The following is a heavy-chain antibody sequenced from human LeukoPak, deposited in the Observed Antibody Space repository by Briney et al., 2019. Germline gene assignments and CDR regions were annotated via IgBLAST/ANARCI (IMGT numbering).Heavy chain of an antibody. J-gene: IGHJ1*01. CDR2: IFHGGST. D-gene: IGHD6-13*01. CDR1: GGSISSNNW. V-gene: IGHV4-4*02. Sequence: PSGTLSLTCAVSGGSISSNNWWSWVRQPAGKGLEWIGEIFHGGSTNYSPSLKSRVTLSLDKSKNQFSLRLTSVTAADTAVYYCAKSPIAAAGIDYFQYWGQGTLVTVSS. CDR3: AKSPIAAAGIDYFQY.